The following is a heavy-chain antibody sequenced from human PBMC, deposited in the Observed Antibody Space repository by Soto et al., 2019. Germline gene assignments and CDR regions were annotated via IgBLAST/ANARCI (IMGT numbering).Heavy chain of an antibody. Sequence: SETLSLTCAVYGGSFSGYYWSWIRQPPGKGLEWIGEINHSGSTNYNPSLKSRVTISVDTSKNQFSLKLSSVTAADTAVYYCARGSRILTSTSEGGYYFDYWGQGTLVTVSS. J-gene: IGHJ4*02. CDR2: INHSGST. CDR1: GGSFSGYY. D-gene: IGHD3-9*01. CDR3: ARGSRILTSTSEGGYYFDY. V-gene: IGHV4-34*01.